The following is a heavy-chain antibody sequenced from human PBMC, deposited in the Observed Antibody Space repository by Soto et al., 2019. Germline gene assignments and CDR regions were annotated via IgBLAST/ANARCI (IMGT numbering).Heavy chain of an antibody. J-gene: IGHJ1*01. CDR2: ITINGNT. D-gene: IGHD1-7*01. CDR3: ARETGENWTYEAH. V-gene: IGHV4-4*07. CDR1: GAYISDFS. Sequence: SETLSLPCRVSGAYISDFSWSWIRQPAGKGLEWIGRITINGNTQKNPSFKSRVTISIDTSRNHFSLNLQSATAADTALYYCARETGENWTYEAHWGPGTLVTVS.